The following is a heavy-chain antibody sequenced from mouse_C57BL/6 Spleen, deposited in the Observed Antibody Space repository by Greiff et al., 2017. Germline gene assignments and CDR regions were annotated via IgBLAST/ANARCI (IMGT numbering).Heavy chain of an antibody. D-gene: IGHD2-5*01. V-gene: IGHV5-6*01. CDR1: GFTFSSYG. CDR3: ASAYYSNYFDV. Sequence: EVQGVESGGDLVKPGGSLKLSCAASGFTFSSYGMSWVRQTPDKRLEWVATISSGGSYTYYPDSVKGRFTISRDNAKNTLYLQMSSLKSEDTAMYYCASAYYSNYFDVWGTGTTVTVSS. CDR2: ISSGGSYT. J-gene: IGHJ1*03.